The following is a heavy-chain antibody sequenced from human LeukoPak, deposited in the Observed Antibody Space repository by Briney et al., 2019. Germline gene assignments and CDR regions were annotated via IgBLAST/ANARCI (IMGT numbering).Heavy chain of an antibody. J-gene: IGHJ6*03. Sequence: GESLKISCKSSGYRFTSYWSGWVRQMPGKGLEWMGIIYPSDSDTRYSPSFQGQVTISADKSISTAYLQWSSLKASDTAMYYCARLGYDFWSGYYTGYYYYMDVWGKGTTVTVSS. CDR2: IYPSDSDT. V-gene: IGHV5-51*01. CDR1: GYRFTSYW. CDR3: ARLGYDFWSGYYTGYYYYMDV. D-gene: IGHD3-3*01.